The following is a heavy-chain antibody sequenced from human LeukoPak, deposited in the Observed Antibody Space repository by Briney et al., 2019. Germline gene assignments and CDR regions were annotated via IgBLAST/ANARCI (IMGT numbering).Heavy chain of an antibody. CDR2: MHDNGRT. J-gene: IGHJ5*02. V-gene: IGHV3-53*05. Sequence: GGSLRLSCSVSGFTVRTALMSWVRQAPGKGLEWVSFMHDNGRTVYTDSVKGRFTISSDTFKNMVYLQMNSLRAEDSAIYYWARDRAGRQSWFEFALWGKETLVTVS. CDR3: ARDRAGRQSWFEFAL. CDR1: GFTVRTAL. D-gene: IGHD3-10*01.